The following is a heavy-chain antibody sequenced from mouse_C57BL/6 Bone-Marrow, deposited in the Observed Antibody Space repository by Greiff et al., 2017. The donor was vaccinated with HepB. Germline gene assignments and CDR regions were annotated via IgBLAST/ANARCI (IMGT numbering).Heavy chain of an antibody. V-gene: IGHV5-6*01. CDR3: ARHRYDYDEGFYFDY. J-gene: IGHJ2*01. CDR1: GFTFSSYG. D-gene: IGHD2-4*01. Sequence: EVKLQESGGDLVKPGGSLKLSCAASGFTFSSYGMSWVRQTPDKRLEWVATISSGGSYTYYPDSVKGRFTISRDNAKNTLYLQMSSLKSEDTAMYYCARHRYDYDEGFYFDYWGQGTTLTVSS. CDR2: ISSGGSYT.